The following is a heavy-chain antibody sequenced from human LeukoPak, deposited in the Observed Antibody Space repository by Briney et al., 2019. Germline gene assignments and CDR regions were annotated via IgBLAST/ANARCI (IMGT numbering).Heavy chain of an antibody. D-gene: IGHD5-18*01. Sequence: GGSLRLSCAASGFTFGSYAMHWVRQAPGKGLEGVADISYAGSNNYYADSVKGRYTISRDNSKTTLYLQMNSLRAEDTAVYYCARGGYSYGFGYFDSWGQGTLVTVSS. CDR1: GFTFGSYA. CDR3: ARGGYSYGFGYFDS. J-gene: IGHJ4*02. V-gene: IGHV3-30*04. CDR2: ISYAGSNN.